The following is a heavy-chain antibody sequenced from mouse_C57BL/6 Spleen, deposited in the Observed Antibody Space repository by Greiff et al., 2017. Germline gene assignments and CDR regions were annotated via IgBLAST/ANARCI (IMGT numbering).Heavy chain of an antibody. CDR2: IDPETGGT. CDR3: TGGYDGSMFAY. J-gene: IGHJ3*01. D-gene: IGHD1-1*01. Sequence: QVQLQQSGAELVRPGASVTLSCTASGYTFTDYEMHWVKQTPVHGLEWIGAIDPETGGTAYNQKFTGKAILTADKSSSTAYMELRGLTSEDSAVYYCTGGYDGSMFAYWGQGTLVTVSA. CDR1: GYTFTDYE. V-gene: IGHV1-15*01.